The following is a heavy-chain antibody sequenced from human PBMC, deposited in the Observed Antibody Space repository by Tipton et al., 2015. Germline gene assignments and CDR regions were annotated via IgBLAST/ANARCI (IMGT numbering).Heavy chain of an antibody. Sequence: GSLRLSCTVSGVSISGTGYYWGWIRQPPGKGLEWVSYISTSSSTIYYADSVKGRCTISRDNSNNTLYLEMNSLRAEDTAVYYCARDNEDPFDYWGQGTLVTVSS. J-gene: IGHJ4*02. CDR2: ISTSSSTI. V-gene: IGHV3-11*04. CDR1: GVSISGTGYY. CDR3: ARDNEDPFDY. D-gene: IGHD2-15*01.